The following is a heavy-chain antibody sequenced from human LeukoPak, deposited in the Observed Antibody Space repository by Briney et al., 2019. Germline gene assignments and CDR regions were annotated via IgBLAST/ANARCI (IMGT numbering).Heavy chain of an antibody. D-gene: IGHD5/OR15-5a*01. CDR1: GFTFSWYA. V-gene: IGHV3-7*01. CDR3: ATYNSVNAREFQY. J-gene: IGHJ1*01. Sequence: GGSLRLSCAASGFTFSWYAMNWVRQAPGKGLEWVANIKQDGSEKYYVDSVKGRFTISRDNAKNSLYLQMNSLGGDDTAIYYCATYNSVNAREFQYWGQGTLVTVPS. CDR2: IKQDGSEK.